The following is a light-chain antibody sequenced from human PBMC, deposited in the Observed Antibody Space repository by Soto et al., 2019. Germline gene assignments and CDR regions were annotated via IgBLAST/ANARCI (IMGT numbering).Light chain of an antibody. J-gene: IGLJ1*01. CDR2: TSN. Sequence: QSALTQPPSASGTPGQRVTISCSGSNSNIGSNKVNWYQQLPGTAPKLLIYTSNQRPSGVPDRFSGSKSGTSASLAINGLQSEDEADYYCATWDDSLHGYVFGTGTKVTVL. CDR3: ATWDDSLHGYV. CDR1: NSNIGSNK. V-gene: IGLV1-44*01.